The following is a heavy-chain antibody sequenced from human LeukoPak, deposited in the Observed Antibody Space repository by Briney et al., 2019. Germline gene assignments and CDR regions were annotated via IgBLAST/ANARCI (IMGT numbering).Heavy chain of an antibody. D-gene: IGHD7-27*01. J-gene: IGHJ6*02. CDR1: GGTFSSYA. CDR2: IIPIFGTA. CDR3: ARASPLTGDRCYYGMDV. V-gene: IGHV1-69*13. Sequence: SVKVSCKASGGTFSSYAISWVRQAPGQGLEWMGGIIPIFGTANYAQKFQGRVTITADESTSTAYMELSSLRSEDTAVYYCARASPLTGDRCYYGMDVWGQGTTVTVSS.